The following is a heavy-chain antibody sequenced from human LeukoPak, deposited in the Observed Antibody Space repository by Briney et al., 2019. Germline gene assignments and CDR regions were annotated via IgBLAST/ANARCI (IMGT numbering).Heavy chain of an antibody. CDR1: GFTVSSNY. J-gene: IGHJ4*02. CDR2: IYSGGST. V-gene: IGHV3-66*01. Sequence: GGSLRLSCATSGFTVSSNYMSWVRQAPGKGLEWVSVIYSGGSTYYADSVKGRFTISRDNSKNTLYLQMNSLRAEDTAVYYCARAGSGWYYGFDYWGQGTLVTVSS. D-gene: IGHD6-19*01. CDR3: ARAGSGWYYGFDY.